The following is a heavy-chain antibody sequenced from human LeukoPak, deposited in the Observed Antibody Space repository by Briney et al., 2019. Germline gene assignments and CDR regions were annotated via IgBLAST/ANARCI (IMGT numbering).Heavy chain of an antibody. CDR1: GFTFSSYA. Sequence: LPGGSLRLSCAASGFTFSSYAMSWVRQAPGKGLEWVSAISGSGGSTYYADSVKGRFTISRDNSKNTLYLQMNSLRAEDTAVYYCVKDYQVGNSPAFGDYWGQGTLVTISS. J-gene: IGHJ4*02. V-gene: IGHV3-23*01. CDR2: ISGSGGST. D-gene: IGHD1-26*01. CDR3: VKDYQVGNSPAFGDY.